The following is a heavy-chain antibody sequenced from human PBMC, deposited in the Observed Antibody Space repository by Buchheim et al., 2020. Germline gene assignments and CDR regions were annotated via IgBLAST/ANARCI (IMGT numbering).Heavy chain of an antibody. CDR2: ISYDGSNK. D-gene: IGHD2-21*02. J-gene: IGHJ4*02. CDR1: GFTFSSYA. V-gene: IGHV3-30-3*01. CDR3: ARDWVGLVTAISALNY. Sequence: QVQLVESGGGVVQPGRSLRLSCAASGFTFSSYAMHWVRQAPGKGLEWVAVISYDGSNKYYADSVKGRFTISRDNSKNTLYLQMNSLRAEDTAVYYCARDWVGLVTAISALNYWGQGTL.